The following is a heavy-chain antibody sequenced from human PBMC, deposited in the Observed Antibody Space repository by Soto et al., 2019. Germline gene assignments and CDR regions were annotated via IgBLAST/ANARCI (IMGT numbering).Heavy chain of an antibody. CDR3: ARGTSPTAAGEHIDY. D-gene: IGHD6-13*01. J-gene: IGHJ4*02. CDR1: GGSISSYY. Sequence: SETLSLTCTVSGGSISSYYWSWIRQPPGKGLEWIGYIYYSGSTNYNPSLKSRVTISVDTSKNQFSLKLSSVTAADTAVYYCARGTSPTAAGEHIDYWGQGTLVNVSS. CDR2: IYYSGST. V-gene: IGHV4-59*08.